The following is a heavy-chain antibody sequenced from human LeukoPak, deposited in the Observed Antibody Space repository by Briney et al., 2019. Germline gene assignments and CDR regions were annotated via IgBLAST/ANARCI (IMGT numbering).Heavy chain of an antibody. CDR2: ISGSGIRR. V-gene: IGHV3-23*01. Sequence: GGSLRLSCAASGFTFSDYYMSWIRQAPGKGLEWVSDISGSGIRRNYADSVKGRFTISRDNSKNTLYLQMNSLRAEDTAVYYCAKKSGGPSPFDYWGQGTLVTVSS. D-gene: IGHD1-26*01. J-gene: IGHJ4*02. CDR1: GFTFSDYY. CDR3: AKKSGGPSPFDY.